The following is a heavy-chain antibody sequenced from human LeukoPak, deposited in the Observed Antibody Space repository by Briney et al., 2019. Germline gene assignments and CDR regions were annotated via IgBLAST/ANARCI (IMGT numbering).Heavy chain of an antibody. J-gene: IGHJ6*03. CDR1: GFTFDDYG. V-gene: IGHV3-20*04. Sequence: GGSLRLSCAASGFTFDDYGMSWVRQAPGKGLEWVSGINWNGGSTGYADSVKGRSTISRDNAKNSLYLQMNSLRAEDTALYYCARGDGSWGGSGDYYYYMDVRGKGTTVTVSS. CDR3: ARGDGSWGGSGDYYYYMDV. D-gene: IGHD2-15*01. CDR2: INWNGGST.